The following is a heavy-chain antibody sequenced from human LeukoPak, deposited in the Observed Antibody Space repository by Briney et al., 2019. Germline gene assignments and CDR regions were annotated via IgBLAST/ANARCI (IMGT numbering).Heavy chain of an antibody. CDR1: GGSISSSSYY. Sequence: SETLSLTCTVSGGSISSSSYYWGWIRQPPGKGLEWIGSIYYSGSTYYNPSLKSRVTISVDTSKNQFSLKLSSVTAADPAVYYCARLAYYYDSSGYYHTYYFDYWGQGTLVTVSS. CDR2: IYYSGST. V-gene: IGHV4-39*01. J-gene: IGHJ4*02. CDR3: ARLAYYYDSSGYYHTYYFDY. D-gene: IGHD3-22*01.